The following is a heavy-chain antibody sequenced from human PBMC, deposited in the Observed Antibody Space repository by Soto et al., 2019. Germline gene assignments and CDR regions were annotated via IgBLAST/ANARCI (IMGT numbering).Heavy chain of an antibody. D-gene: IGHD5-18*01. V-gene: IGHV4-31*03. CDR2: IYYSGST. J-gene: IGHJ4*02. Sequence: PSETLSLTCTFSGGSISSGGYYWSWIRQHPGVGLVWIGYIYYSGSTYYNPSLKSRVTISVDTSKNQFSLKLSSVTAADTAVYYCARSGYSYGPNPLLYWGQGTLVTVS. CDR3: ARSGYSYGPNPLLY. CDR1: GGSISSGGYY.